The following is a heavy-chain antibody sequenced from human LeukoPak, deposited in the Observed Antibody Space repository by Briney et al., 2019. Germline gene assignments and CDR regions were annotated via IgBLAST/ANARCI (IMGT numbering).Heavy chain of an antibody. Sequence: GGSLRLSCAASGFTFSSYAMHWVRQAPGKGLEWVAFIRYDGSNKYYADSVRGRFTISRDNSKNTLYLQMNSLRAEDTTVYYCAKTLRELSGGAFDIWGQGTMVTVSS. D-gene: IGHD1-26*01. CDR2: IRYDGSNK. CDR3: AKTLRELSGGAFDI. CDR1: GFTFSSYA. J-gene: IGHJ3*02. V-gene: IGHV3-30*02.